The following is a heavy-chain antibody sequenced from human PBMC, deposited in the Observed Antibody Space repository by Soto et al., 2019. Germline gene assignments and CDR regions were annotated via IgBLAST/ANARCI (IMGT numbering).Heavy chain of an antibody. D-gene: IGHD6-13*01. V-gene: IGHV1-18*01. J-gene: IGHJ4*02. CDR2: ISAYNGNT. CDR1: GYTFTSYG. CDR3: ARESSSSCHDY. Sequence: QVQLVQSGAEVKKPGASVKVSCKASGYTFTSYGISWVRQAPGQGLEWMGWISAYNGNTNYAQKLQGRVTMTTATSTSTAYMELRRLSSDDTAVYYCARESSSSCHDYWGKGTLVTASS.